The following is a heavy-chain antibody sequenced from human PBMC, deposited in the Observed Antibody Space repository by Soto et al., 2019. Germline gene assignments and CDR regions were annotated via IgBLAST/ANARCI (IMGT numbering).Heavy chain of an antibody. V-gene: IGHV3-30-3*01. Sequence: HPGGSLRLSCAASGFTFSTYAMHWVRQAPGKGLEWVAVISFDGSSKYYADSVKGRFTISRDDSKNTLYLQMNSLRAEDTAVYYCARGGSYGDYAYYGMDVWGQGTKVTVSS. CDR1: GFTFSTYA. J-gene: IGHJ6*02. D-gene: IGHD4-17*01. CDR3: ARGGSYGDYAYYGMDV. CDR2: ISFDGSSK.